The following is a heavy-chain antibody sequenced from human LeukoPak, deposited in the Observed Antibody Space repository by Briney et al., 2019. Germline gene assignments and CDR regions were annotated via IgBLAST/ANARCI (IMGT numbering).Heavy chain of an antibody. V-gene: IGHV3-11*04. CDR2: ISSSGSTI. J-gene: IGHJ5*02. Sequence: LRLSCAASGFTFIDYYMSWIRQAPGKGLEWVSYISSSGSTIYYADSVKGRFTISRDNAKNSLYLQMNSLRAEDTAVYYCAREKVAGFYYDSSGYRQYNWFDPWGQGTLVTVSS. D-gene: IGHD3-22*01. CDR1: GFTFIDYY. CDR3: AREKVAGFYYDSSGYRQYNWFDP.